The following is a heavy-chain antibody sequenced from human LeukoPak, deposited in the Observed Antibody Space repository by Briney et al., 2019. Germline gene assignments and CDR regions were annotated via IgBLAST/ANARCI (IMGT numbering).Heavy chain of an antibody. V-gene: IGHV3-23*01. CDR2: ISGGAVST. D-gene: IGHD1-26*01. J-gene: IGHJ4*02. Sequence: GGSLRLSCAASGLSFSSYGMSWVRQAPGKGLEWVSGISGGAVSTNYADSVTGRFTISRDNSKNTLYLQMNSLRPDDTAVYYCAQSPWELSDDYWGQGLLVTVSS. CDR3: AQSPWELSDDY. CDR1: GLSFSSYG.